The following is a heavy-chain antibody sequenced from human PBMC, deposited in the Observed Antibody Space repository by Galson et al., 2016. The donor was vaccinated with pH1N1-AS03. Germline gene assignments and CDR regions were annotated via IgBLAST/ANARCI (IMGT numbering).Heavy chain of an antibody. CDR1: GYTFTSYD. CDR2: MNPSSGNT. J-gene: IGHJ4*02. D-gene: IGHD2-8*01. V-gene: IGHV1-8*01. CDR3: TKRYRLNTNGRDAELGY. Sequence: SVKVSCKASGYTFTSYDINWVRQSTGRGLEWMGWMNPSSGNTGYAQKFQGRVTMTRDTSIRTAYMELYNLRSADTAVYYCTKRYRLNTNGRDAELGYWGKGTLVTVSS.